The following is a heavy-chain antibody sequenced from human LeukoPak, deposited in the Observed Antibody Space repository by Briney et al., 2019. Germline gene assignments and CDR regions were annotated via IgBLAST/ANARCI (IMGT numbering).Heavy chain of an antibody. CDR2: MNPNIGNT. CDR3: ARRWASWFGELSRGLGYYYYMDV. D-gene: IGHD3-10*01. Sequence: GASVKVSCKASGYTFTSYDINWVRQATGQGLEWMGWMNPNIGNTGYAQKFQGRVTMTRNTSISTAYMELSSLRSEDTAVYYCARRWASWFGELSRGLGYYYYMDVWGKGTTVTVSS. CDR1: GYTFTSYD. J-gene: IGHJ6*03. V-gene: IGHV1-8*01.